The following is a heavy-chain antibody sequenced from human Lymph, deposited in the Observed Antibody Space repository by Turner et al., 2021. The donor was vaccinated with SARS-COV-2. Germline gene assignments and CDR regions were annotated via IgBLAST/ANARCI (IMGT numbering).Heavy chain of an antibody. CDR2: IYYRGST. Sequence: QVQLQESGPRLVKPLGTLSLTCTVSCGSMDSNYWSWIRQPPGERLEWIGYIYYRGSTNYNPSLKSRVTISVDTSKNQFSLKLTSVTAADTAIYYCARETVNNWVDPWGQGILVTVSS. J-gene: IGHJ5*02. D-gene: IGHD2-21*02. CDR1: CGSMDSNY. CDR3: ARETVNNWVDP. V-gene: IGHV4-59*01.